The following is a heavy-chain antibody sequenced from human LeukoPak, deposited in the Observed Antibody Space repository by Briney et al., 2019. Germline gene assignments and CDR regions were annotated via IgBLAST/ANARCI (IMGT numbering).Heavy chain of an antibody. V-gene: IGHV3-21*01. Sequence: PGGSLRLSCAASGFTFSSYSMNWVRQAPGKGLEWVSSISNSSSYIYYADSVKGRFTISRDNAKNSLYLQMNSLSAEDTAVYYCARFRSPNYYDSSGYPFQHWGQGTLVTVSS. CDR1: GFTFSSYS. D-gene: IGHD3-22*01. J-gene: IGHJ1*01. CDR2: ISNSSSYI. CDR3: ARFRSPNYYDSSGYPFQH.